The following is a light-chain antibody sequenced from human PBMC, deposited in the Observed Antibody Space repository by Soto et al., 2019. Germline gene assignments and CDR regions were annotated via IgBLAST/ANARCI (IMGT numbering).Light chain of an antibody. V-gene: IGKV3-15*01. J-gene: IGKJ4*01. Sequence: EIVMTQSPATLSVSPGERATLSCRACQSVSSKLAWYQQKPGQAPRLLIYGTSTRATGIPARFSGSGSGTEFTLTISSLQSEDFAVYYCQHSNTWPITFGGGTNVDI. CDR2: GTS. CDR3: QHSNTWPIT. CDR1: QSVSSK.